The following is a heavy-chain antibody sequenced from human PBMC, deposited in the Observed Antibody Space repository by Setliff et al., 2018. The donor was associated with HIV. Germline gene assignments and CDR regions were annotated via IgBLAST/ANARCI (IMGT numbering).Heavy chain of an antibody. CDR2: IYYV. V-gene: IGHV4-39*02. J-gene: IGHJ4*02. CDR3: ARDRIESALNY. D-gene: IGHD3-16*01. CDR1: GGSISSGSYY. Sequence: SETLSLTCTVSGGSISSGSYYWSWIRQPPGKGLEWIGSIYYVDSVKGRFTISRDNAKNSLYLQMNSLRAEDTAVYYCARDRIESALNYWGQGTLVTVSS.